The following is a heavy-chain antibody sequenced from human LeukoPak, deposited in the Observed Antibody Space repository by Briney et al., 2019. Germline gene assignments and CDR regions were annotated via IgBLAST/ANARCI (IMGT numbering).Heavy chain of an antibody. J-gene: IGHJ4*02. Sequence: GGTLRLSCAASGFTFSSYGMSWVRQAPGKGLEWVSAISGSGGSTYYADSVKGRFTISRDKSKNTLYLQVNSLRAEDTAVYYCAKGLYYYGSGSAFDYWGQGTLVTVXS. CDR2: ISGSGGST. V-gene: IGHV3-23*01. CDR3: AKGLYYYGSGSAFDY. CDR1: GFTFSSYG. D-gene: IGHD3-10*01.